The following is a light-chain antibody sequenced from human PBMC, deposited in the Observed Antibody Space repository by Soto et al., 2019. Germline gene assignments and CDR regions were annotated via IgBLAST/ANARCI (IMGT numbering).Light chain of an antibody. CDR1: QSVSSY. CDR2: DAS. Sequence: EIVLTQSPATLSLSPGERATLSCRASQSVSSYLAWYQQKPGQAPRLLIYDASNRATVIPARFSGSGSGTDFTLPISSLEPEDFAVYYCQQRSNLPYTFGQGTKLEIK. CDR3: QQRSNLPYT. V-gene: IGKV3-11*01. J-gene: IGKJ2*01.